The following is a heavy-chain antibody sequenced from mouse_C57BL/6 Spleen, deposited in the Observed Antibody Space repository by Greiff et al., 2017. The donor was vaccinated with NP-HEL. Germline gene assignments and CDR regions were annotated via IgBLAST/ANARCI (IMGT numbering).Heavy chain of an antibody. J-gene: IGHJ2*01. Sequence: EVQLVESGGGLVKPGGSLKLSCAASGFTFSDYGMHWVRQAPEKGLEWVAYISSGSSTIYYADTVKGRFTISRDNAKNTLFLQMTSLRSEDTAMYYCARKDYYGSSYVDYWGQSTTLTVAS. V-gene: IGHV5-17*01. CDR3: ARKDYYGSSYVDY. CDR2: ISSGSSTI. D-gene: IGHD1-1*01. CDR1: GFTFSDYG.